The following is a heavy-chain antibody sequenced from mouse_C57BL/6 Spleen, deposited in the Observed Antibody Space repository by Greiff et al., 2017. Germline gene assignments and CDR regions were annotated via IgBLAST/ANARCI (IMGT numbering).Heavy chain of an antibody. CDR1: GYTFTDYY. CDR2: IYPGRGNT. V-gene: IGHV1-84*01. Sequence: VQLQQSGPELVKPGASVKISCKASGYTFTDYYINWVKQRPGQGLEWIGWIYPGRGNTKYNGQFKGKATLTADKSSSTAYMQLSSLTSEDSAVYFCAREEYGSRWSYWGQGTTLTVSS. CDR3: AREEYGSRWSY. J-gene: IGHJ2*01. D-gene: IGHD1-1*01.